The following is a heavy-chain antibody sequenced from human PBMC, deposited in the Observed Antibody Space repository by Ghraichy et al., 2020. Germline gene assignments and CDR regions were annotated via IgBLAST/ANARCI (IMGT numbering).Heavy chain of an antibody. CDR1: GFTFSSYW. J-gene: IGHJ4*02. D-gene: IGHD3-10*01. CDR2: IKQDGSEK. Sequence: GESLNISCAASGFTFSSYWMSWVRQAPGKGLEWVANIKQDGSEKYYVDSVKGRFTISRDNAKKSLYLQMNSLRAEDTAVYYCARDTESGSGSDFWGQGTLVTVSS. V-gene: IGHV3-7*01. CDR3: ARDTESGSGSDF.